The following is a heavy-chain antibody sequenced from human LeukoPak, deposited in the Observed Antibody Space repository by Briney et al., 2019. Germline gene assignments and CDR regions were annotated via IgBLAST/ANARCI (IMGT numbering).Heavy chain of an antibody. V-gene: IGHV4-38-2*02. CDR1: AYSIRTDYY. CDR3: ARGKSRGSHIDY. Sequence: SSETLSLTCTVSAYSIRTDYYWGWIRQPPGKGLEWIGSIYHSGSTHYNPSLKSRVTISVDTSKNQFSLRLRSVTAADTALYYCARGKSRGSHIDYWGQGTLVTVSS. D-gene: IGHD1-26*01. CDR2: IYHSGST. J-gene: IGHJ4*02.